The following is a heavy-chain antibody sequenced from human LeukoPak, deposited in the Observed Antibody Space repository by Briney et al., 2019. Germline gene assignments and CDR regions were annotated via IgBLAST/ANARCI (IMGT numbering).Heavy chain of an antibody. CDR3: ARAGYNSGWYEY. CDR1: GFTFSNYW. CDR2: IKQDGSDK. J-gene: IGHJ4*02. D-gene: IGHD6-19*01. V-gene: IGHV3-7*02. Sequence: QPGGSLRLSCAASGFTFSNYWMTWVRQAPGKGLEWVANIKQDGSDKYYVDSVKGRSIISRDNSKNKLYLQMNSLRAEDTAVYYCARAGYNSGWYEYWGQGTLVTVSS.